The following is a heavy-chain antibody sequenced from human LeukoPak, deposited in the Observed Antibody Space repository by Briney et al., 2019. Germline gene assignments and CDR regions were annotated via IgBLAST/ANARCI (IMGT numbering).Heavy chain of an antibody. CDR2: FRGKADGGTI. Sequence: GGSLRLSCEASGFTFSNAWMSWVRQGPGKGLEWVGRFRGKADGGTIEYTAPVKGRFTISRDDSRNTLFLQMSSLKTEDTAVYFCTRYRSYPAVANWGQGTLVTVSS. J-gene: IGHJ4*02. CDR3: TRYRSYPAVAN. V-gene: IGHV3-15*01. D-gene: IGHD3-16*02. CDR1: GFTFSNAW.